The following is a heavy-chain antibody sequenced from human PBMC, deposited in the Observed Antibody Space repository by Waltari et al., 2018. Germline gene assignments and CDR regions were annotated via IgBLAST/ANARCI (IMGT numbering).Heavy chain of an antibody. CDR1: GFTFSSYS. CDR3: ARRLGVGATP. CDR2: ISSSSSYI. D-gene: IGHD1-26*01. V-gene: IGHV3-21*01. Sequence: EVQLVESGGGLVKPGGSLRLSCAASGFTFSSYSMNWVRQAPGKGLGWVSSISSSSSYIYYADSLKGRFTISRDNAKNSLYLQMNSLRAEDTAVYYCARRLGVGATPWGQGTMVTVSS. J-gene: IGHJ3*01.